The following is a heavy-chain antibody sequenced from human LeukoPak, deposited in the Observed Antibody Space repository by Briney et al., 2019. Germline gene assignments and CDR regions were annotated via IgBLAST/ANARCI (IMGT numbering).Heavy chain of an antibody. CDR1: GGSFSGYY. CDR2: INHSGST. CDR3: AMWSYYVLYGMDV. V-gene: IGHV4-34*01. D-gene: IGHD1-26*01. Sequence: PSETLSLTCAVYGGSFSGYYWSWIRQPPGKGLEWIGEINHSGSTNYNPSLKSRVTISVDTSRNQFSLKLSSVTAADTAVYYCAMWSYYVLYGMDVWGQGTTVTVSS. J-gene: IGHJ6*02.